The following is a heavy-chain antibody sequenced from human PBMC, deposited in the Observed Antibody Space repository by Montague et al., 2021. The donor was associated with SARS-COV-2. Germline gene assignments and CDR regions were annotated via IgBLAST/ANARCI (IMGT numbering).Heavy chain of an antibody. CDR2: NYDSGND. V-gene: IGHV4-59*08. Sequence: SETLSLTCAVSGGSIRNYWSWIRQPPGRGLEWIAYNYDSGNDDYNHSLKSRVTILVDTSKNQFSLKLSSVTAADTAVYYCAAQTDYYYYSLDVWGQGTTATVS. CDR3: AAQTDYYYYSLDV. CDR1: GGSIRNY. J-gene: IGHJ6*02.